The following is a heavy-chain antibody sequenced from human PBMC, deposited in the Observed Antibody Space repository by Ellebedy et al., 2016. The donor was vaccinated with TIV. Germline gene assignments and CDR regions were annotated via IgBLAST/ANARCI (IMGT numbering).Heavy chain of an antibody. Sequence: PGGSLRLSCTASGSTFSTYSMNWVRQAPGKGLEWVAYVSGSGKTTYYTDSVKGRFTISRDNAKNSLYLHMTSLRAEDTAMYYCARVQSVHHYMDVWGKGTMVTVSS. V-gene: IGHV3-48*04. CDR2: VSGSGKTT. D-gene: IGHD3-3*01. CDR3: ARVQSVHHYMDV. J-gene: IGHJ6*03. CDR1: GSTFSTYS.